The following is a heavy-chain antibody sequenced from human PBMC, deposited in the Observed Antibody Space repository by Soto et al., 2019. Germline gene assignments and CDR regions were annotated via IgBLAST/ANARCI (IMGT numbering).Heavy chain of an antibody. CDR1: GFIFSSYG. V-gene: IGHV3-30*03. D-gene: IGHD6-19*01. Sequence: PGGSLRLSCAASGFIFSSYGMNWVRQAPGKGLEWVAVMSFDGSIKYYADSVKGRFTISRDNSKNTLYLQMNSLRAEDTAVYYCETIAVPHAFDIWGQGTMVTVSS. J-gene: IGHJ3*02. CDR3: ETIAVPHAFDI. CDR2: MSFDGSIK.